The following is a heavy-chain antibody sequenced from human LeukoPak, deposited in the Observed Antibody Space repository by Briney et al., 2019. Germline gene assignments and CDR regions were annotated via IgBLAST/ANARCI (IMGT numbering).Heavy chain of an antibody. D-gene: IGHD6-19*01. J-gene: IGHJ5*02. CDR2: ISSSSSYI. Sequence: GSLKLSWAASGFTFSSYNIDLVRQGPGKGLEWVSSISSSSSYIYYADSVKGRFTISRDNAKNSLYLQMNSLRAEDTAVYYCARDRQQWLAQGFDPWGQGTLVTVSS. V-gene: IGHV3-21*01. CDR3: ARDRQQWLAQGFDP. CDR1: GFTFSSYN.